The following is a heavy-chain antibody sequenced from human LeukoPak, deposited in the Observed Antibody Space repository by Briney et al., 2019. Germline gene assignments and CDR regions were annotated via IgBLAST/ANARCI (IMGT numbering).Heavy chain of an antibody. D-gene: IGHD2-2*02. J-gene: IGHJ5*02. Sequence: PSETLSLTCTVSGGSISSGSYYWSWIRQPAGKGLEWIGRIYTSGSTNYSPSLKSRVTISVDTSKNQFSLKLSSVTAADTAVYYCARAYCSSTSCYSVNWFDPWGQGTLVTVSS. CDR2: IYTSGST. CDR3: ARAYCSSTSCYSVNWFDP. V-gene: IGHV4-61*02. CDR1: GGSISSGSYY.